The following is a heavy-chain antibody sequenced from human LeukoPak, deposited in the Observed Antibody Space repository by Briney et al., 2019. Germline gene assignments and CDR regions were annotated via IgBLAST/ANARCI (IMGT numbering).Heavy chain of an antibody. Sequence: ASVKVSCKASGYTFTSYGISWVRQAPGQGLEWMGWISAYNGNTNYEQKFRGRVTMTTDTSTSTAYMELRSLRSDDTALYYCARAESLYGGNLAAAFDIWGQGTMVTVSS. J-gene: IGHJ3*02. CDR3: ARAESLYGGNLAAAFDI. D-gene: IGHD4-23*01. CDR1: GYTFTSYG. V-gene: IGHV1-18*01. CDR2: ISAYNGNT.